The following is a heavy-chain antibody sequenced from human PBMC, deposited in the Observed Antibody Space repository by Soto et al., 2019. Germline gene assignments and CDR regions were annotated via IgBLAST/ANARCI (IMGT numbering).Heavy chain of an antibody. CDR2: ISAYNGNT. CDR3: AGVRGCRSWYLGSGAEFDY. Sequence: QVQLVQSGAEVKKPGASVKVSCKASGYTFTSYGISWVRQAPGQGLEWMGWISAYNGNTNYAQKLQGRVTMTTDTSTSTATVGMRGLRSVDTAVYYCAGVRGCRSWYLGSGAEFDYWGQGTLVTVSS. D-gene: IGHD6-13*01. CDR1: GYTFTSYG. V-gene: IGHV1-18*04. J-gene: IGHJ4*02.